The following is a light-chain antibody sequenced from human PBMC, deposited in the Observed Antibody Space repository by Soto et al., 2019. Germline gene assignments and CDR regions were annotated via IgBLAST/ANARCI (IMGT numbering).Light chain of an antibody. J-gene: IGKJ4*01. Sequence: EKVMTQSPATLSVSPGERATLSCRASQSVNSNLAWYQQKPGQAPRLLIYGASTRATVIPARFSGSASGTEFTLTISSLQSEDFAVYYCQQYNDWPFTFGGGTKVEIK. V-gene: IGKV3-15*01. CDR2: GAS. CDR1: QSVNSN. CDR3: QQYNDWPFT.